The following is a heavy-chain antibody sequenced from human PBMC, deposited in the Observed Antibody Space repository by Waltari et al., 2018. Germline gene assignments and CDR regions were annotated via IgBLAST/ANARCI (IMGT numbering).Heavy chain of an antibody. CDR3: AKDAFGNTYLDH. J-gene: IGHJ5*02. D-gene: IGHD3-10*01. CDR1: GFSPSHFG. CDR2: ASFDGSTT. V-gene: IGHV3-30*18. Sequence: QVQLVESGEGVVQPGMSLRLSCAASGFSPSHFGMHWVRQAPGKGLEWVALASFDGSTTYYADSVRGRFTISRDNSKNTLYLDINTLRVDDTAIYYCAKDAFGNTYLDHWGQGTLVTVSS.